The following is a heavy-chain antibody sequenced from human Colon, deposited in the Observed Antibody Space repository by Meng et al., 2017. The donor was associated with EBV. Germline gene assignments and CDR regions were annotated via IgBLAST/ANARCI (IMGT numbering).Heavy chain of an antibody. CDR3: ARSSCGSGSPLGESWFDP. CDR2: IQSSGST. V-gene: IGHV4-31*03. CDR1: GAAVSSGGYY. J-gene: IGHJ5*02. D-gene: IGHD3-10*01. Sequence: QVQPHDPGPGLVTPSQTLSLTCTVSGAAVSSGGYYWSWTRQHPGKGLEWIGYIQSSGSTYYNPSLRSRLTMSVDTSKNQFSLKLISVTAADTAVYYCARSSCGSGSPLGESWFDPWGQGTLVTVSS.